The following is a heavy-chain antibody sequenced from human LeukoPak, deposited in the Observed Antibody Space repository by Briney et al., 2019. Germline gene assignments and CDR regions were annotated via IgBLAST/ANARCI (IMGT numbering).Heavy chain of an antibody. CDR3: ARDQTTRVSPYYYYYYMDV. CDR1: GFTFSSYE. J-gene: IGHJ6*03. Sequence: GGSLRLSCAASGFTFSSYEMNWVRQAPGKGLEWVSSISSSSSYIYYADSVKGRFTISRDNAKNSLYLQMNSLRAEDTAVYYCARDQTTRVSPYYYYYYMDVWGKGTTVTVSS. CDR2: ISSSSSYI. D-gene: IGHD1/OR15-1a*01. V-gene: IGHV3-21*01.